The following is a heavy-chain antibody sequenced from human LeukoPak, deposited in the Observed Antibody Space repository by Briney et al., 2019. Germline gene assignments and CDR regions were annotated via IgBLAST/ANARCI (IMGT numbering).Heavy chain of an antibody. CDR3: ARDNGYYGSDQ. J-gene: IGHJ5*02. D-gene: IGHD3-3*01. CDR1: GFTVSSNY. Sequence: GGSLRLSCAASGFTVSSNYMSWVRQAPGKGLEWVSVIYTGGSTYYIDSVKGRFTISRDNSKNTLYLQMDSLRVEDSAIYYCARDNGYYGSDQWGQGTWVTVSS. V-gene: IGHV3-53*01. CDR2: IYTGGST.